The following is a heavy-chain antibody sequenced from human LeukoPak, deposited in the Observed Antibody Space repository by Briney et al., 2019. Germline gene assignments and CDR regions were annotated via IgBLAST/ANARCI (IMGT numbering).Heavy chain of an antibody. J-gene: IGHJ4*02. CDR1: GFTFSSYA. CDR2: INGSGGST. Sequence: PGGSLRLSCAASGFTFSSYAMSWVRQAPGKGLEGVSAINGSGGSTYYADSVKGRFTISRDNSKNTLYLQMNSLRAEDTAVYYCASLPVVVVAATRNFDYWGQGTLVSVSS. V-gene: IGHV3-23*01. D-gene: IGHD2-15*01. CDR3: ASLPVVVVAATRNFDY.